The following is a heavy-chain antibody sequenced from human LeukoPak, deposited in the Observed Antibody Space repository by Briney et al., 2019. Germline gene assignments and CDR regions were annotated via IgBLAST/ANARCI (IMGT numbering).Heavy chain of an antibody. CDR2: ISGSGSTT. J-gene: IGHJ3*01. D-gene: IGHD3-22*01. CDR3: AKGGRWDYYDSSH. CDR1: GLTFSSFA. Sequence: PGGSLRLSCAASGLTFSSFAMTWVRQAPGKGLEWVSGISGSGSTTSYADSVKGRFTISRDNSKNTLYLQMNSLRVEDTAIYYCAKGGRWDYYDSSHWGQGTMVTVSS. V-gene: IGHV3-23*01.